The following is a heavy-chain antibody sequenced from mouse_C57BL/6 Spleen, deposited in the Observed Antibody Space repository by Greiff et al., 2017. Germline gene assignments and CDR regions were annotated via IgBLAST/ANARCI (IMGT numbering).Heavy chain of an antibody. Sequence: EVQRVESGGGLVKPGGSLKLSCAASGFTFSSYALSWVRQTPEKRLEWVATISDGGSSTYYPDNVKGRFTISRDNAKNNLYLQMSHLKSEDTAMYYCARGVVARGYAMDYWGQGTSVTVSS. CDR2: ISDGGSST. D-gene: IGHD1-1*01. CDR3: ARGVVARGYAMDY. J-gene: IGHJ4*01. V-gene: IGHV5-4*01. CDR1: GFTFSSYA.